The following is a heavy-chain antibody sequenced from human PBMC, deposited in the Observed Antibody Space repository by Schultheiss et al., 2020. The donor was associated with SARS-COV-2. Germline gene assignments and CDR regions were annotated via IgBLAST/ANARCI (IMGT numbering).Heavy chain of an antibody. V-gene: IGHV3-23*01. Sequence: GGSLRLSCAASGFTFNYYYMAWIRQAPGKGLEWVSAISGSGGSTYYADSVKGRFTISRDNSKNTLYLQMNSLRAEDTAVYYCARDPDGYLVYHHGMDVWGQGTTVTVSS. CDR1: GFTFNYYY. J-gene: IGHJ6*02. CDR3: ARDPDGYLVYHHGMDV. CDR2: ISGSGGST. D-gene: IGHD5-24*01.